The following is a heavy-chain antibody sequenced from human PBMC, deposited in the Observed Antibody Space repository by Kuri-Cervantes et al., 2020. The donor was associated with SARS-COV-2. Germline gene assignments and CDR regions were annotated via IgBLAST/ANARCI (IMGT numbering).Heavy chain of an antibody. V-gene: IGHV3-64*04. CDR3: AKDAQDWWQWLVH. CDR2: ISSNGGST. D-gene: IGHD6-19*01. J-gene: IGHJ4*02. Sequence: GESLKISWSASGFTFSSYAMHWVRQAPGKGLEYVSAISSNGGSTYYAYSVKFRFTISRDSSKNTLYLQMNSLRAEDTAVYDCAKDAQDWWQWLVHWGQGTLVTVSS. CDR1: GFTFSSYA.